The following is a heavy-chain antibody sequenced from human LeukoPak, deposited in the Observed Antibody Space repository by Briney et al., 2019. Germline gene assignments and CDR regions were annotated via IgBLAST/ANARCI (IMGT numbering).Heavy chain of an antibody. Sequence: PGGSLRLSCVASGFTFSNYWMHWVRQVPGEGLVWVSRINIDGRATSYADSVKGRFTVSRDNARNTAYLQIDRLRVEDTAVYYCARVVEGGDSWDYWGQGALVTVSS. J-gene: IGHJ4*02. CDR1: GFTFSNYW. CDR3: ARVVEGGDSWDY. V-gene: IGHV3-74*01. CDR2: INIDGRAT. D-gene: IGHD5-24*01.